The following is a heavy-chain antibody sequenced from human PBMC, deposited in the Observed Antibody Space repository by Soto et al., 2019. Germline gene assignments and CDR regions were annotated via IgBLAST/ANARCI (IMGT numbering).Heavy chain of an antibody. CDR2: IVVGSGNT. V-gene: IGHV1-58*01. CDR3: AARGQLLIYYSYGMDV. CDR1: GFTFTSSA. D-gene: IGHD2-2*01. Sequence: QMQLVQSGPEVKKPGTSVKVSCKASGFTFTSSAVQWVRQARGQRLEWIGWIVVGSGNTNYAQKFQERVTITRDMSTSTAYMELSSLRSEDTAVYYCAARGQLLIYYSYGMDVWGQGTTVTVSS. J-gene: IGHJ6*02.